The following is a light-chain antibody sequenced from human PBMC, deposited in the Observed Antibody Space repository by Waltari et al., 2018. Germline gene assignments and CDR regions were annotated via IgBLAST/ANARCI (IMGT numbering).Light chain of an antibody. CDR1: QSVTNH. CDR3: QQSYMTPYT. J-gene: IGKJ2*01. CDR2: AAS. Sequence: DVQMTQSPSTLSASLGDRVTIPCRASQSVTNHLNWYQQKPGTPPKLLVYAASLLHSGVSSRFSGSGSGTDFTLTIYGLRPEDFATYYCQQSYMTPYTFGQGTKV. V-gene: IGKV1-39*01.